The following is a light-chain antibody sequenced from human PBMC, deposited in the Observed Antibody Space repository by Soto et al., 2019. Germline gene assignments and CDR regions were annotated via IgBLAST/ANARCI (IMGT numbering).Light chain of an antibody. CDR1: SSDVGSYNR. J-gene: IGLJ1*01. CDR2: EVS. CDR3: SSYTSSNTYV. V-gene: IGLV2-18*02. Sequence: QAVVTQPPSVSGSPGQSVAISCTGTSSDVGSYNRVSWYQQPPGTAPKVMIYEVSNRPSGVPDRFSGSKSGNTASLTISGLQAEDEADYYCSSYTSSNTYVFGTGTKVTVL.